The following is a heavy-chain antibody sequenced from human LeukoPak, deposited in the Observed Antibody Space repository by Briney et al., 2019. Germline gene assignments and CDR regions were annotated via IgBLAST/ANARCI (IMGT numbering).Heavy chain of an antibody. V-gene: IGHV1-46*01. CDR2: INPSGGST. CDR3: ARVREYCSGGSCYSFYYYYYGMDV. D-gene: IGHD2-15*01. J-gene: IGHJ6*02. Sequence: ASVKVSCKASGYTFTSYYMHWVRQAPGQGLEWMGIINPSGGSTSYAQKFQGRVTMTRDTSTSTVYMELSSLRSEDTAVYYCARVREYCSGGSCYSFYYYYYGMDVWGQGTTVTVSS. CDR1: GYTFTSYY.